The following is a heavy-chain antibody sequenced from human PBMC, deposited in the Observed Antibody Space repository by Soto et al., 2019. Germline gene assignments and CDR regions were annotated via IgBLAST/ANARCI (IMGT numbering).Heavy chain of an antibody. V-gene: IGHV1-2*04. CDR1: RYTLTAYP. Sequence: GVPVKVSCKASRYTLTAYPIHWARQAPGQGLERMGIINPNTGGANYAQTFQDWVTMTSDTSISTAYLELSRLKSDDTAMYYCARQRGGDAFDLWGQGTMVTVSS. CDR3: ARQRGGDAFDL. D-gene: IGHD2-15*01. CDR2: INPNTGGA. J-gene: IGHJ3*01.